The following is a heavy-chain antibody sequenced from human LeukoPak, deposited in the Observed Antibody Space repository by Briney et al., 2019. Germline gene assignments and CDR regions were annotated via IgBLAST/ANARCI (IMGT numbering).Heavy chain of an antibody. V-gene: IGHV1-8*01. J-gene: IGHJ1*01. CDR3: ARVRFRAYGSGWYPQYFQH. CDR2: MNPNSGNT. D-gene: IGHD6-19*01. CDR1: GYTFTSYD. Sequence: ASVKVSCKASGYTFTSYDINWVRQATGQGLEWMGWMNPNSGNTGYAQKFQGRVTMTRNTSISTAYMELSSLRSEDTAVYYCARVRFRAYGSGWYPQYFQHWGQGTLVTVSS.